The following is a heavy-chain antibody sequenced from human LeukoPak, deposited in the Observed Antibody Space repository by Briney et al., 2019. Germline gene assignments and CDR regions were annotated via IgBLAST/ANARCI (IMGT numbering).Heavy chain of an antibody. Sequence: GASVKVSCKASGYTFTSYYMHWVRQAPGQGLEWMGIINPSGGSTSYAQKFQGRVTMTRDTSTSTVYMELSSLRSEDTALYYCARDPKDDTSGYYYFDYWGQGTLVTVSS. V-gene: IGHV1-46*01. D-gene: IGHD3-22*01. J-gene: IGHJ4*02. CDR3: ARDPKDDTSGYYYFDY. CDR1: GYTFTSYY. CDR2: INPSGGST.